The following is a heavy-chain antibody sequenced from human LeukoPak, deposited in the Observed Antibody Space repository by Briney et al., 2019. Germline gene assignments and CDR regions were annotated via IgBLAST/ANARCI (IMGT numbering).Heavy chain of an antibody. CDR3: ARHETGIGWAARHLDY. J-gene: IGHJ4*02. CDR2: IYYSGST. CDR1: GGSISSYY. D-gene: IGHD6-6*01. V-gene: IGHV4-59*08. Sequence: SETLSLTCTVSGGSISSYYWSWIRQPPGKGLEWIGYIYYSGSTNYNSSLKSRVTISVDTSKNQFSLKLSSVTAADTAVYYCARHETGIGWAARHLDYWGQGTLVTVSS.